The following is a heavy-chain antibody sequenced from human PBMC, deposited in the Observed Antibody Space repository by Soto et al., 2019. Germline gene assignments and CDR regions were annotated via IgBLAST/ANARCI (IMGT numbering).Heavy chain of an antibody. J-gene: IGHJ6*02. D-gene: IGHD3-3*02. CDR1: GFTLSTST. CDR3: AAPSIFGVSVLSPPDV. Sequence: QMQLVQSGPEVKKPGTSVKVSCKASGFTLSTSTVQWVRQARGQRLEWIGWIVVGSDDTSYAQKFQERVTLTRDLSTNTAYMELRSLRSEETAVYYCAAPSIFGVSVLSPPDVWGQGTTVTVSS. V-gene: IGHV1-58*01. CDR2: IVVGSDDT.